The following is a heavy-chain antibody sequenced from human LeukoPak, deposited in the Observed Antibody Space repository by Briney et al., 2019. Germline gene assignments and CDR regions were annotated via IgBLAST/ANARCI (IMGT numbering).Heavy chain of an antibody. V-gene: IGHV4-34*01. CDR2: INHSGST. CDR3: ARAPVAVARYVY. D-gene: IGHD6-19*01. Sequence: TSETPSLTCAVYGGSFSGYYWSWIRQPPGKGLEWIGEINHSGSTNYNPSLKSRVTISVDTSKNQFSLKLSSVTAADTAVYYCARAPVAVARYVYWGQGTLVTVSS. CDR1: GGSFSGYY. J-gene: IGHJ4*02.